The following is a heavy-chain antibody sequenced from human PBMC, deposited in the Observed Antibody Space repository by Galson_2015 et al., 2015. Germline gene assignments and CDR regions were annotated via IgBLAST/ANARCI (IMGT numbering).Heavy chain of an antibody. V-gene: IGHV3-48*02. J-gene: IGHJ4*02. D-gene: IGHD6-13*01. CDR3: ARLARVHYSSSWPDY. Sequence: SLRLSCAASGFTFSSYSMNWVRQAPGKGLEWVSYISSSSSTIYYADSVKGRFTISRDNAKNSPYLQMNSLRDEDTAVYYCARLARVHYSSSWPDYWGQGTLVTVSS. CDR2: ISSSSSTI. CDR1: GFTFSSYS.